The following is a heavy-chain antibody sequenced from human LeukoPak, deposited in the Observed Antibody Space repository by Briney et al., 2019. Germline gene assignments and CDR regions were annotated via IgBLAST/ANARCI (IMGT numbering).Heavy chain of an antibody. V-gene: IGHV1-69-2*01. Sequence: GATVKLSCKASGYTFTHYFIHWVQQAPGKGLEWMGHVYAEYGKAQYADRLQRRVTFTADTSTGTVYMDASSLTSDDSAVYSCAKDSSTLAAAGALSFDNWGQGTLVIVSS. D-gene: IGHD6-13*01. J-gene: IGHJ4*02. CDR2: VYAEYGKA. CDR3: AKDSSTLAAAGALSFDN. CDR1: GYTFTHYF.